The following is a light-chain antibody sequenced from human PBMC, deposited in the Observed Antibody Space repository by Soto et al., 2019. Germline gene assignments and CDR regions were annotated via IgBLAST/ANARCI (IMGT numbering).Light chain of an antibody. V-gene: IGLV1-40*01. J-gene: IGLJ2*01. CDR3: QPYDSSLSVLV. Sequence: QSVLTQPPSVSGAPGQRVTISCTGSSSNIGAGYDVHWYQQLPGTAPKLLIYGNSNRPSGVPDRFSGSKSGTSASLAITGLQAEDEADYYCQPYDSSLSVLVFGGGTKLTVL. CDR1: SSNIGAGYD. CDR2: GNS.